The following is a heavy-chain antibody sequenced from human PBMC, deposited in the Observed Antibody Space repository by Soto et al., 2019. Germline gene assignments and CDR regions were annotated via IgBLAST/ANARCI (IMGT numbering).Heavy chain of an antibody. CDR2: INSDGSST. CDR3: ARDPYDSSGYYSLFDY. J-gene: IGHJ4*02. V-gene: IGHV3-74*01. CDR1: GFTFSSYW. Sequence: GGSLRLSCAASGFTFSSYWMHWVRQAPGKGLVWVSRINSDGSSTNYADSVKGRFTISRDNAKDSLYLQMSSPRDEDTAVYYCARDPYDSSGYYSLFDYWGQGTLVTVSS. D-gene: IGHD3-22*01.